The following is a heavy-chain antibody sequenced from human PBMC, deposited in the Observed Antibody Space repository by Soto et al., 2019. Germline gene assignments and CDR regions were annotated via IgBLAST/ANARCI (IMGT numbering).Heavy chain of an antibody. CDR3: ARSPPDYYDSSGYFRDWYFDL. J-gene: IGHJ2*01. Sequence: QLQLQESGPGLVKPSETLSLTCTVSGGSISSSRYYWGWIRQPPGKGLEWIGSIYYSGSTYYNPSLKSRVTIAVDTSKNQFSLKLSSVTAADTAVYYCARSPPDYYDSSGYFRDWYFDLWGRGTLVTVSS. D-gene: IGHD3-22*01. V-gene: IGHV4-39*01. CDR2: IYYSGST. CDR1: GGSISSSRYY.